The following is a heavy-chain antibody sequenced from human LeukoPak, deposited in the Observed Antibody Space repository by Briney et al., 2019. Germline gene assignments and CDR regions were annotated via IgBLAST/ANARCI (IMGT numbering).Heavy chain of an antibody. V-gene: IGHV1-24*01. CDR1: GYFVSALS. D-gene: IGHD3-16*01. J-gene: IGHJ3*01. CDR3: TTGINTFNFDV. Sequence: GASVKVSCKISGYFVSALSMHWVRQIPGKGLEWMGGFDPKEGETRYAPKFQGRVTMTEDKSTDIAYMEVSSLRSDDTAVYYCTTGINTFNFDVWGQGTMVTVSS. CDR2: FDPKEGET.